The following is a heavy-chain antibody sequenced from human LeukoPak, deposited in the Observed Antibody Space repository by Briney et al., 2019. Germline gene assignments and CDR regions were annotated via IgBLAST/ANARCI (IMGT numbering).Heavy chain of an antibody. V-gene: IGHV4-4*07. Sequence: SETLSLTCTVSGGSISSYYWSWIRQPAGKGLEWIGRIYTSGGTDYNPSLKSRVIMSVDTSKNHLSLELTSVTAADTAVYYCARDSGTTGEVKFDPWGQGILVTVSS. D-gene: IGHD3-10*01. CDR2: IYTSGGT. CDR3: ARDSGTTGEVKFDP. J-gene: IGHJ5*02. CDR1: GGSISSYY.